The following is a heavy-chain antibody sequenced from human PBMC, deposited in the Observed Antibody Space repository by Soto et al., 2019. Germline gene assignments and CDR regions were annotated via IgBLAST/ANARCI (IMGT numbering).Heavy chain of an antibody. D-gene: IGHD6-6*01. J-gene: IGHJ4*02. CDR3: ARDRGSSSSRRHFDY. CDR1: GFTFSSYS. Sequence: GGSLRLSCAASGFTFSSYSMNWVRQAPGKGLEWVSYISSSSSTIYYADSVKGRFTISRDNAKNSLYLQMNSLRDEAPAVYYCARDRGSSSSRRHFDYWGQGTLVTVSS. V-gene: IGHV3-48*02. CDR2: ISSSSSTI.